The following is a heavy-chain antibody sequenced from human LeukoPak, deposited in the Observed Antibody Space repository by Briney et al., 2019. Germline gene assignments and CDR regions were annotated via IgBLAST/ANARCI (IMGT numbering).Heavy chain of an antibody. D-gene: IGHD5-24*01. V-gene: IGHV4-59*01. CDR3: ARGGYNVDY. CDR1: GGSISSYY. J-gene: IGHJ4*02. Sequence: SETLSLTCTVSGGSISSYYWSWIRQPPGKGLEWIGYIYYSGSTNYNPSLKSRVTISVDTSKNQFSLKLSSVTAADAAVYYCARGGYNVDYWGQGTLVTVSS. CDR2: IYYSGST.